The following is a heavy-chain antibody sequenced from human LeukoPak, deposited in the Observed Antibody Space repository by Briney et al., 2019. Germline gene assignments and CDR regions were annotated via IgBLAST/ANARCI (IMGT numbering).Heavy chain of an antibody. J-gene: IGHJ1*01. D-gene: IGHD6-25*01. Sequence: GGSLRLSCAASGFTFSSYAMHWVRQAPGKGLEWVAVISHDGSTKFYADSVKGRFTISRDNSKNTLDLQMFSLRPEDTAVYYCAKEPTSYSSGWYFHHWGQGTLVTVSS. CDR3: AKEPTSYSSGWYFHH. V-gene: IGHV3-30-3*01. CDR1: GFTFSSYA. CDR2: ISHDGSTK.